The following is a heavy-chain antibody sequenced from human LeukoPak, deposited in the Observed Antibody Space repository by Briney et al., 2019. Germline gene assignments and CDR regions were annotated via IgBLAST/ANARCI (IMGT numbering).Heavy chain of an antibody. CDR3: ASSTTVTTYAFDI. V-gene: IGHV4-59*01. Sequence: SETLSLTCAVSGGSISSYYRSWIRQPPGKGLELIGYIYYSGSTNYNPSLKSRVTISVDTSKNQFSLKLSSVTAADTAVYYCASSTTVTTYAFDIWGQGTMVTVSS. CDR2: IYYSGST. CDR1: GGSISSYY. D-gene: IGHD4-17*01. J-gene: IGHJ3*02.